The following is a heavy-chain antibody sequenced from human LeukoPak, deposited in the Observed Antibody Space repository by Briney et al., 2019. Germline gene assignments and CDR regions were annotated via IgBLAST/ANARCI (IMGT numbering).Heavy chain of an antibody. CDR1: GGSFSGYY. CDR2: INHSGST. CDR3: ARSRPPAGDFDY. J-gene: IGHJ4*02. Sequence: SETLSLTCAVYGGSFSGYYWSWIRQPPGKGLEWIGEINHSGSTNYNPSLMSRVTISVDTSKNQFSLKLSSVTAADTAVYYCARSRPPAGDFDYWGQGTLVTVSS. D-gene: IGHD2-2*01. V-gene: IGHV4-34*01.